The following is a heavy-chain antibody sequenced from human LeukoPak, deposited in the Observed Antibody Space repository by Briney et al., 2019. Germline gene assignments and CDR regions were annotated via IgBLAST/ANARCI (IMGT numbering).Heavy chain of an antibody. J-gene: IGHJ4*02. D-gene: IGHD6-19*01. CDR2: ISAYNGNT. CDR1: GYTLTELS. V-gene: IGHV1-18*01. Sequence: ASVKVSCKVSGYTLTELSMHWVRQAPGQGLEWMGWISAYNGNTNYAQKLQGRVTMTTDTSTSTAYMELRSLRSDDTAVYYCARESSSGWPDYWGQGTLVTVSS. CDR3: ARESSSGWPDY.